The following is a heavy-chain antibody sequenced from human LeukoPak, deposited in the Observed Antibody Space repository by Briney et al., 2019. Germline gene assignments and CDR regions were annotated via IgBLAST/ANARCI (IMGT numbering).Heavy chain of an antibody. V-gene: IGHV1-18*01. Sequence: ASVKVSCKASGYTFTSHGISWVRQAPGQGLEWMGWISAYNGNTNYAQKLQGRVTMTTDTSTSTAYMELRSLRSDDTAVYYCARGHDILTGSDAFDIWGQGTMVTVSS. CDR3: ARGHDILTGSDAFDI. D-gene: IGHD3-9*01. CDR1: GYTFTSHG. J-gene: IGHJ3*02. CDR2: ISAYNGNT.